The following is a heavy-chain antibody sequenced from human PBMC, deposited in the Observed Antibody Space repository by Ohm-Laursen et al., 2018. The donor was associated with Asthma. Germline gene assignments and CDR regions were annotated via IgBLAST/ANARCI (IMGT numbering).Heavy chain of an antibody. D-gene: IGHD3-22*01. J-gene: IGHJ4*02. V-gene: IGHV4-34*01. Sequence: SDTLSLTCAVYGGSFSGYYWSWIRQPPGKGLEWIGEINHSGSTNYNPSFKSRVTISVDTSKNQFSLKLSSVTAADTAVYYCARGRGYYYDSSGYYYVVFDYWGQGTLVTVSS. CDR1: GGSFSGYY. CDR3: ARGRGYYYDSSGYYYVVFDY. CDR2: INHSGST.